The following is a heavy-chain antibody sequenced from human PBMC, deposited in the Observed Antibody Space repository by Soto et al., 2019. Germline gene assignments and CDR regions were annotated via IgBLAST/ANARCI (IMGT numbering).Heavy chain of an antibody. CDR3: AKDATSFNAVWDPFDM. Sequence: EVHLLESGGGVVQPGGSLRLSCAASGFTFSDFAMSWVRQTPGKGLQWVSGVGGSDDDKHYADSVRGRFIVSRDNSKNTLYLQLNSLRADDAARYYCAKDATSFNAVWDPFDMWGQGTEVSVSS. CDR2: VGGSDDDK. V-gene: IGHV3-23*01. D-gene: IGHD2-8*01. J-gene: IGHJ3*02. CDR1: GFTFSDFA.